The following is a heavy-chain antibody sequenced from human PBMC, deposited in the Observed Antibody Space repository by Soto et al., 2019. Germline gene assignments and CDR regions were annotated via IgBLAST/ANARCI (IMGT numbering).Heavy chain of an antibody. CDR2: IYYSGST. V-gene: IGHV4-31*03. CDR1: GGSISSGGSY. CDR3: ARRYCSSTSCYHWFDP. Sequence: TLSLTCTVSGGSISSGGSYWSWIRQHPGKGLEWIGYIYYSGSTYYNPSLKSRVTISVDTSKNQFSLKLSSVTAADTAVYYCARRYCSSTSCYHWFDPWGQGTLVTVSS. D-gene: IGHD2-2*01. J-gene: IGHJ5*02.